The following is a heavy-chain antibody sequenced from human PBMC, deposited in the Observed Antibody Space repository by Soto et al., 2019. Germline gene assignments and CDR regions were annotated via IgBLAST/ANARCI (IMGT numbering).Heavy chain of an antibody. CDR3: ARSKGGYYDSSGYYTPPDAFDI. D-gene: IGHD3-22*01. Sequence: ASVKVSCKASGYTFTSYDINWVRQATGQGLEWMGWMNPNSGNTGYAQKFQGRVTMTRNTSISTAYMELSSLRSEDTAVYYCARSKGGYYDSSGYYTPPDAFDIWGQGTMVTVSS. CDR2: MNPNSGNT. J-gene: IGHJ3*02. V-gene: IGHV1-8*01. CDR1: GYTFTSYD.